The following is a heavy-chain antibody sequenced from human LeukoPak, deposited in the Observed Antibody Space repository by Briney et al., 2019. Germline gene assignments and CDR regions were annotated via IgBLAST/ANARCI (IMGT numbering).Heavy chain of an antibody. D-gene: IGHD2-2*01. J-gene: IGHJ3*02. V-gene: IGHV3-33*01. CDR2: IWYDGSNK. CDR1: GFTFSSYG. Sequence: PGRSLRLSCAASGFTFSSYGMHWVRQAPGKGLEWVAVIWYDGSNKYCADSVKGRFTISRDNSKNTLYLQMNSLRAEDTAVYYCARGWDIVVVPAANDAFDIWGQGTMVTVSS. CDR3: ARGWDIVVVPAANDAFDI.